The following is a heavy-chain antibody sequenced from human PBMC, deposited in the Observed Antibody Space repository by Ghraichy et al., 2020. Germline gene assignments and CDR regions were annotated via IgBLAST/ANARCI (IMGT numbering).Heavy chain of an antibody. Sequence: SETLSLTCSVSGGSISRTNYFWGWIRQPPGKGLEWIGYIYYSGSTYYNPSLRSRVTISVDTSRNHFSLRLSSVTAADTAVYYCARLPYHYDSGTYNPEAGHPHSYSYKDGWGNGTTVTVSS. CDR1: GGSISRTNYF. D-gene: IGHD3-10*01. V-gene: IGHV4-39*02. CDR3: ARLPYHYDSGTYNPEAGHPHSYSYKDG. J-gene: IGHJ6*03. CDR2: IYYSGST.